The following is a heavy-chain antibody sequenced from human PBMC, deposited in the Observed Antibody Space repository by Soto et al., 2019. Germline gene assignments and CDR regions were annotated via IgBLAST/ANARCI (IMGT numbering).Heavy chain of an antibody. V-gene: IGHV1-46*01. CDR2: VDPSSGSA. Sequence: ASVKVSCNASGYTFTSYYVHWVRQAPGHGFEWLGIVDPSSGSADYAQRYQGRVTMTSDTSTSKFYMGLSSVSPEDTAVYYRARVASTSWYYFDYRGRGTLVTLAS. J-gene: IGHJ4*02. CDR3: ARVASTSWYYFDY. CDR1: GYTFTSYY. D-gene: IGHD6-13*01.